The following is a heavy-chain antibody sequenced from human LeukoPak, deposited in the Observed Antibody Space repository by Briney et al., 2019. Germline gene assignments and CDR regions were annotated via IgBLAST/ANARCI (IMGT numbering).Heavy chain of an antibody. J-gene: IGHJ4*02. D-gene: IGHD3-9*01. CDR1: GFTFSNYW. Sequence: GGSLRLSCAASGFTFSNYWMSWVRQAPGKGLEWVANIKHDGRDKHYVDSVKGRFTIARDSAKNSLNLQMNSLRAEGTAVYYCARGGNYDILTGYIFDYWGQGTLVTVSS. CDR2: IKHDGRDK. V-gene: IGHV3-7*03. CDR3: ARGGNYDILTGYIFDY.